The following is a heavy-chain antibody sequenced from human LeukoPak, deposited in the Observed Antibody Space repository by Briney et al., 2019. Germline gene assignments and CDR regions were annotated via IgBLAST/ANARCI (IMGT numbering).Heavy chain of an antibody. CDR3: AREMGY. CDR2: ISSYSGTI. Sequence: GGSLRLSCAASGFTFSSYSMNWVRQAPGKGLEWVSYISSYSGTISYADSVKGRFAISRDNAKNSLYLQMNSLRDEDTAIYYCAREMGYWGQGTLVTVSS. J-gene: IGHJ4*02. CDR1: GFTFSSYS. D-gene: IGHD5-24*01. V-gene: IGHV3-48*02.